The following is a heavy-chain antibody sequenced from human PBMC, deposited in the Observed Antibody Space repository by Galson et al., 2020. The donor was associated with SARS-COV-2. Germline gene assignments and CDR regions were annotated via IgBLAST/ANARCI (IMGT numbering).Heavy chain of an antibody. Sequence: ETSETLSLTCNVSGASISNEAYYWGWIRQHPGKGLEWIAYIYFTGSAYYNPSLKSRVTISVDTSKNQFSLRLKSVTAADTAIYFCARDNRIAVTKRGAFDIWGQGTMVTVSS. CDR2: IYFTGSA. V-gene: IGHV4-31*03. J-gene: IGHJ3*02. CDR3: ARDNRIAVTKRGAFDI. D-gene: IGHD6-19*01. CDR1: GASISNEAYY.